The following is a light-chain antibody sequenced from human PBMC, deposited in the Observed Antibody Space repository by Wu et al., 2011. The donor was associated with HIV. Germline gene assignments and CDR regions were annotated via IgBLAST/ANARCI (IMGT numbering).Light chain of an antibody. Sequence: DIQMTQSPSSLSASVGDRVTITCRASQGISNFLAWYQQKPGKPPKVLIYAASTLQSGVPSRFSGSGSGTDFTLTISSLQPEDVATYYCQQYNSYSGYTFGQGTKLEIK. CDR2: AAS. CDR1: QGISNF. J-gene: IGKJ2*01. V-gene: IGKV1-27*01. CDR3: QQYNSYSGYT.